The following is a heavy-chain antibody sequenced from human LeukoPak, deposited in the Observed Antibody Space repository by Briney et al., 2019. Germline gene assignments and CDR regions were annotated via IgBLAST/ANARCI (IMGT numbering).Heavy chain of an antibody. V-gene: IGHV2-70*11. J-gene: IGHJ4*02. D-gene: IGHD3-22*01. CDR2: IDWDDNK. Sequence: SGPTLVNPTQTLTLTCTFSGFSLSASGMCVSWIRQPPGKALEWLPRIDWDDNKYYSTSLKTRLTISKDTSKNQVVLTMTNMDPVDTATYYCARSAKYYYDSGGYYLDYWGQGTLVTVSS. CDR1: GFSLSASGMC. CDR3: ARSAKYYYDSGGYYLDY.